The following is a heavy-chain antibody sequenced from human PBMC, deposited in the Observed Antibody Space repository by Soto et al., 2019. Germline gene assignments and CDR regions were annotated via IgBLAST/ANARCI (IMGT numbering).Heavy chain of an antibody. D-gene: IGHD2-15*01. Sequence: GGSLRLSCTASGFTFGDYAMSWFRQAPGKGLEWVGFIRSKAYGGTTEYAASVKGRFTISRDDSKSIAYLQMNSLKTEDTAVYYCTRDLAHDPLNIVVLVAATSNAFDIWGQGTMVTVSS. V-gene: IGHV3-49*03. CDR2: IRSKAYGGTT. CDR3: TRDLAHDPLNIVVLVAATSNAFDI. J-gene: IGHJ3*02. CDR1: GFTFGDYA.